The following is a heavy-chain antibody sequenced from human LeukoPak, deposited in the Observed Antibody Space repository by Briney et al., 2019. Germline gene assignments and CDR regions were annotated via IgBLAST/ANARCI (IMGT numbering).Heavy chain of an antibody. J-gene: IGHJ4*02. CDR3: ATALSGWNDADY. CDR2: IKSKTDGGTT. V-gene: IGHV3-15*01. Sequence: GGSLRLSCAASGFTFSNAWMSWVRQAPGKGLEWVGRIKSKTDGGTTDYAAPVKGRFTISRDDSKNTLYLQMNSLKTEDTAVYYCATALSGWNDADYWGQGTLVTVSS. CDR1: GFTFSNAW. D-gene: IGHD1-1*01.